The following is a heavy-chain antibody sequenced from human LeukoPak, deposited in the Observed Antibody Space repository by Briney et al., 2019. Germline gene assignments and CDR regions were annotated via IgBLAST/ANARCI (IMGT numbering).Heavy chain of an antibody. D-gene: IGHD3-16*01. V-gene: IGHV1-18*01. CDR1: GSTLNSYG. CDR2: ISTYNGNT. CDR3: SWGAYRSGSYQYY. J-gene: IGHJ4*02. Sequence: SVKLSRKSSGSTLNSYGFSWVRQAPGPGLEWMGWISTYNGNTNNAQKLQRRVTMTTDKSTNTPYMELLSLTSDYTPVDYFSWGAYRSGSYQYYWGRGTLLSVSS.